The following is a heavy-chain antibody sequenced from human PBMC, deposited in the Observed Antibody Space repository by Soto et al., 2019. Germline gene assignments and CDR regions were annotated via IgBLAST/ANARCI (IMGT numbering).Heavy chain of an antibody. Sequence: SETLSLTRTVSGGSISSGGSYWSCIRQHPGNGLEWVGYIYYSGSTYYNPPLKSRVTISVDTSKNQFSLKLSSVTAADTAVYYCARAQLGHSYGYGRWFDPWGQGTLVTVSS. D-gene: IGHD5-18*01. CDR3: ARAQLGHSYGYGRWFDP. CDR1: GGSISSGGSY. V-gene: IGHV4-31*03. CDR2: IYYSGST. J-gene: IGHJ5*02.